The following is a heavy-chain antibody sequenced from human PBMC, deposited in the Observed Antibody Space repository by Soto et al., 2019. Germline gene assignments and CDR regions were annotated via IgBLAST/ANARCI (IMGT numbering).Heavy chain of an antibody. Sequence: QLQLQESGPGQVKPSETLTLTCTVSGGSISSSSYYWGWIRQPPGKGLEWIGSIYYSGSTYYNPSLKSRVTISVDTSKNQFSLKLSSVTAADTAVYYCARIYSGYDSGFYYYYYMDVWGKGTTVTVSS. CDR3: ARIYSGYDSGFYYYYYMDV. D-gene: IGHD5-12*01. J-gene: IGHJ6*03. V-gene: IGHV4-39*01. CDR2: IYYSGST. CDR1: GGSISSSSYY.